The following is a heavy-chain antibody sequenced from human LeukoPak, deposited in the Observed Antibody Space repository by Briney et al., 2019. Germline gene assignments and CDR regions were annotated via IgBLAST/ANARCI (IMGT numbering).Heavy chain of an antibody. D-gene: IGHD6-19*01. Sequence: SETLSLTCTVSGGSISSYYWSWIRQPPGKGLEWIGYIYYSGCTNYNPSPKSRVTISVDTSKNQFSLKLRSVTAADTAVYYCARDWAGYSSGWYGNWFDPWGQGTLVTVSS. CDR2: IYYSGCT. CDR1: GGSISSYY. CDR3: ARDWAGYSSGWYGNWFDP. J-gene: IGHJ5*02. V-gene: IGHV4-59*01.